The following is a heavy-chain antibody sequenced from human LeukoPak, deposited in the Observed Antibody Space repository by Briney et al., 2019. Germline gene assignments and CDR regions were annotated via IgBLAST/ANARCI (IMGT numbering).Heavy chain of an antibody. Sequence: GESLRLSCAASGFTVNRDYMSWVRQSPGKGLEWVSVVYTDGRTFYADSVKGRFTISRDDFKNTVFLQMNSLRAEDTAIYFCTRGSSTVSAGYNWGWGTVVIVSS. J-gene: IGHJ4*02. CDR3: TRGSSTVSAGYN. D-gene: IGHD1-1*01. CDR1: GFTVNRDY. CDR2: VYTDGRT. V-gene: IGHV3-53*01.